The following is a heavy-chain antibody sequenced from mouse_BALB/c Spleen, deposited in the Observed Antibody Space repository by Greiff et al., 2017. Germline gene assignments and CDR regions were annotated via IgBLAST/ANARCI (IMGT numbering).Heavy chain of an antibody. CDR3: ARRDWYFDV. CDR1: GFTFSSYT. J-gene: IGHJ1*01. V-gene: IGHV5-12-2*01. Sequence: EVQLQESGGGLVQPGGSLKLSCAASGFTFSSYTMSWVRQTPEKRLEWVAYISNGGGSTYYPDTVKGRFTISRDNAKNTLYLQMSSLKSEDTAMYYCARRDWYFDVWGAGTTVTVSS. CDR2: ISNGGGST.